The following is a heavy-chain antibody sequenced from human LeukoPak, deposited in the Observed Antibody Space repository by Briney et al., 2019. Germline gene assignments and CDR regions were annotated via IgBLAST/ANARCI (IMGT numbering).Heavy chain of an antibody. CDR1: GFTFNNYN. J-gene: IGHJ6*03. D-gene: IGHD2-2*01. CDR3: AKGGGSPRHYYYYYMDV. Sequence: GGSLRLSCAASGFTFNNYNMNWVRQAPGRALEWVSSITSSGTYIFYAGSVKGRFTISRDNSKNTLSLQMNSLRVGDASVYYCAKGGGSPRHYYYYYMDVWGQGTLVTVSS. CDR2: ITSSGTYI. V-gene: IGHV3-21*01.